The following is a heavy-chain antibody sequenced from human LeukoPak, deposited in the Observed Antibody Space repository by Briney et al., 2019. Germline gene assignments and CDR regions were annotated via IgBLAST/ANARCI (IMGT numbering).Heavy chain of an antibody. Sequence: PSETLSLTCTVSGGSISSSSYYWGWIRQPPGKGLEWIGSIYYSGSTYYNPSLKSRVTISVDTSKNQFSLKLSSVTAADTAVYYCARSCSSTSCLDYWGQGTLVTVSS. D-gene: IGHD2-2*01. CDR2: IYYSGST. CDR1: GGSISSSSYY. V-gene: IGHV4-39*01. CDR3: ARSCSSTSCLDY. J-gene: IGHJ4*02.